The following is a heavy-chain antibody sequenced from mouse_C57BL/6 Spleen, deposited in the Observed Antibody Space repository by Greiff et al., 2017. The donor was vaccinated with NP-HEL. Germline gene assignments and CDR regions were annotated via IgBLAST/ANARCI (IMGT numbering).Heavy chain of an antibody. V-gene: IGHV1-55*01. Sequence: VQLKQPGAELVKPGASVKMSCKASGYTFTSYWITWVKQRPGQGLEWIGDIYPGSGSTNYNEKFKSKATLTVDTSSSTAYMQLSSLTSEDSADYDCAREGLRRGSFDYWGQGTTLTVSS. D-gene: IGHD2-2*01. J-gene: IGHJ2*01. CDR1: GYTFTSYW. CDR3: AREGLRRGSFDY. CDR2: IYPGSGST.